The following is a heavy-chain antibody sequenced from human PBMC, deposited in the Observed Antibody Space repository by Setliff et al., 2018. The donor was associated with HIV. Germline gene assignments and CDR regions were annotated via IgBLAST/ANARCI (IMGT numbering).Heavy chain of an antibody. CDR2: ISHSGTYT. CDR3: ARRTLGFDAAGALDY. D-gene: IGHD2-15*01. Sequence: GESLKISCAGSGFSFGDHYVAWIRQSPGKGLEWISYISHSGTYTNYADSMKGRFTISRDNSKNVVYLQMNSLTVEDAAIYYCARRTLGFDAAGALDYWGQGTLVTVSS. J-gene: IGHJ4*02. V-gene: IGHV3-11*03. CDR1: GFSFGDHY.